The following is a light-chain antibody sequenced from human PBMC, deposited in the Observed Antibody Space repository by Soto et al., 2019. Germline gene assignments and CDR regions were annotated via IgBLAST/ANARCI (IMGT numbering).Light chain of an antibody. CDR1: SSDVGGYNY. CDR3: SSYTSSSTLEV. CDR2: DVS. V-gene: IGLV2-14*01. J-gene: IGLJ2*01. Sequence: QSALTQPASVSGSPGQWITISCTGTSSDVGGYNYVSWYQQHAGKAPKLMIYDVSNRPSGVSNRFAGSKSGNTASLTISGLQAEDVADYYCSSYTSSSTLEVFGGGTTLTVL.